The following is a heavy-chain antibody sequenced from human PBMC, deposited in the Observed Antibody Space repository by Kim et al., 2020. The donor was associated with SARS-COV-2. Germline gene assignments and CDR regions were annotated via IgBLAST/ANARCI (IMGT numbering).Heavy chain of an antibody. D-gene: IGHD3-9*01. V-gene: IGHV3-49*04. CDR1: GFTFGDYA. J-gene: IGHJ4*02. CDR3: TRDMWDILTGYFDY. Sequence: GGSLRLSCTASGFTFGDYAMSWVRQAPGKGLEWVGFIRSKAYGGTTEYAASVKGRFTISRDDSKSIAYLQMNSLKTEDTAVYYCTRDMWDILTGYFDYWGQGTLVTVSS. CDR2: IRSKAYGGTT.